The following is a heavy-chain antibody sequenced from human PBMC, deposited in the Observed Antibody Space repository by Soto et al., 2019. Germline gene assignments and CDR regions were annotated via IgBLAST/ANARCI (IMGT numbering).Heavy chain of an antibody. CDR3: ARVTYYYDSSGSQILLNWFDP. CDR2: FYYSGST. CDR1: GGSISSGDYY. V-gene: IGHV4-30-4*01. Sequence: QVQLQESGPGLVKPSQTLSLTCTVSGGSISSGDYYWSWIRQPPGKGLEWIGYFYYSGSTYYNPSLKSRVTISVDTSKNQFSLKLSSVTAADTAVYYCARVTYYYDSSGSQILLNWFDPWGQGTLVTVSS. J-gene: IGHJ5*02. D-gene: IGHD3-22*01.